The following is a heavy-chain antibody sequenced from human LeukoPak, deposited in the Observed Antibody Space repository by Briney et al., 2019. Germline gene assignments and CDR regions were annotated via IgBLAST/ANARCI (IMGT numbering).Heavy chain of an antibody. CDR2: IYSGGST. V-gene: IGHV3-66*02. D-gene: IGHD3-9*01. CDR1: FTXXXXY. J-gene: IGHJ5*02. CDR3: ASFHYDILTGYYGDP. Sequence: FTXXXXYXXXVRXAPXKGXXXXSVIYSGGSTYYADSVKGRFTISRDNSKNTLYLQMNSLRAEDTAVYYCASFHYDILTGYYGDPWGQGTLVTVSS.